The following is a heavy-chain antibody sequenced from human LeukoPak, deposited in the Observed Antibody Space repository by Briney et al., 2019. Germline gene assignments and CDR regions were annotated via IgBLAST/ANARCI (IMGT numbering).Heavy chain of an antibody. D-gene: IGHD2-15*01. CDR2: IYYSGSA. CDR1: GGSISSGSYY. J-gene: IGHJ6*03. Sequence: SQTLSLTCTVSGGSISSGSYYWSWIRQPPGKGLEWIGYIYYSGSANYNPSLKSRVTISVDTSKNQFSLKLSSVTAADTAVYYCAREGGVVVAATGYYYYYMDVWGKGTTVTISS. CDR3: AREGGVVVAATGYYYYYMDV. V-gene: IGHV4-61*01.